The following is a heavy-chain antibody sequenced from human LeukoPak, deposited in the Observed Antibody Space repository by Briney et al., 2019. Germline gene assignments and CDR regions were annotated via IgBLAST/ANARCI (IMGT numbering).Heavy chain of an antibody. CDR2: INHSGST. CDR1: GGSFSGYY. V-gene: IGHV4-34*01. CDR3: ARGQQVHSSSWP. Sequence: SETMSLTCAVYGGSFSGYYWSWIRQPPGKGLEWIGEINHSGSTNYNPSLKSRVTISVDTSKNQFSLKLSSVTAADTAVYYCARGQQVHSSSWPWGQGTLVTVSS. D-gene: IGHD6-13*01. J-gene: IGHJ4*02.